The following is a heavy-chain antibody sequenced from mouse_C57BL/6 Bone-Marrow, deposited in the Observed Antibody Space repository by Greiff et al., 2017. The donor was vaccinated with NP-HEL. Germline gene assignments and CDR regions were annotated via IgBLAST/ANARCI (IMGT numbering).Heavy chain of an antibody. Sequence: QVQLQQPGAELVKPGASVKLSCKASGYTFSSYWMHWVKQRPGRGLEWIGRIDANSGGTKYNEKFKGKATLTVDKPSSTAYMQLSSLTSEDSAVYYCARGDYDGGAWFAYWGQGTLVTVSA. D-gene: IGHD2-4*01. V-gene: IGHV1-72*01. CDR1: GYTFSSYW. J-gene: IGHJ3*01. CDR3: ARGDYDGGAWFAY. CDR2: IDANSGGT.